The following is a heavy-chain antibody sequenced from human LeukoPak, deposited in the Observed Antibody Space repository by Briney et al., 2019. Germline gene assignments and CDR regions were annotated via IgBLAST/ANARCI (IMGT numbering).Heavy chain of an antibody. J-gene: IGHJ6*02. Sequence: GRSLRLSCAASGFTFDVYAMHWVRQAPGKGLERVSLISGDGDSTYYADSVKGRFTISRDNSKNSLYLQMNSLRTEDTALYYCAKDIYGSPDNYYYGMDVWGQGTTVTVSS. CDR3: AKDIYGSPDNYYYGMDV. CDR1: GFTFDVYA. V-gene: IGHV3-43*02. CDR2: ISGDGDST. D-gene: IGHD1-26*01.